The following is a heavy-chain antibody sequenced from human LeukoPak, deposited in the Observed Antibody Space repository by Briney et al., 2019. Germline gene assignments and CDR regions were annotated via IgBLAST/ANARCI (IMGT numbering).Heavy chain of an antibody. CDR1: GYTFTSYD. CDR3: AISGDFWSGFDY. Sequence: GASVKVSCKASGYTFTSYDINWVRQATGQGLEWMGWMNPNSGNTGYAQKFQGRVTITRNTSISTAYMELRSLRSDDTAVYYCAISGDFWSGFDYWGQGTLVTVSS. D-gene: IGHD3-3*01. J-gene: IGHJ4*02. CDR2: MNPNSGNT. V-gene: IGHV1-8*03.